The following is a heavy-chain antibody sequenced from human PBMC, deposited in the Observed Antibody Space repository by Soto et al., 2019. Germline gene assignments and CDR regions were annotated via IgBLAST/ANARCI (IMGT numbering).Heavy chain of an antibody. V-gene: IGHV1-69*13. J-gene: IGHJ6*02. CDR1: GGTFSSYA. D-gene: IGHD2-15*01. CDR2: IIPIFGTA. CDR3: ARGPRYCSGGSCYSRSVPYYYGMDV. Sequence: GASVKVSCKASGGTFSSYAISWVRQAPGQGLEWVGGIIPIFGTANYAQKFQGRVTITADESTSTAYMELSSLRSEDTAVYYCARGPRYCSGGSCYSRSVPYYYGMDVWGQGTTVTVSS.